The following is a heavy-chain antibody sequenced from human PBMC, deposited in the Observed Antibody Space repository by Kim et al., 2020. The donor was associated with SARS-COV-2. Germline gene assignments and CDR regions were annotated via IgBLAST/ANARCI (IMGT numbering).Heavy chain of an antibody. Sequence: GGSLRLSCAASGFTFSSYAMHWVRQAPGKGLEWVAVIWYDGSNKYYADSVKGRFTISRDNSKNTLYLQMNSLRAEDTAVYYCAKVSLFRIAAAGTLFGDGDYWGQGTLVTVSS. CDR3: AKVSLFRIAAAGTLFGDGDY. J-gene: IGHJ4*02. D-gene: IGHD6-13*01. CDR2: IWYDGSNK. V-gene: IGHV3-33*06. CDR1: GFTFSSYA.